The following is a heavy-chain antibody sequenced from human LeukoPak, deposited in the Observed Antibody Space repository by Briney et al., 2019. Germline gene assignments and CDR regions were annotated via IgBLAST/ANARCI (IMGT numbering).Heavy chain of an antibody. J-gene: IGHJ4*02. CDR3: AKDYYDSSGLFDY. V-gene: IGHV3-30*18. CDR1: GFTLRSYG. CDR2: ISYDGSNK. D-gene: IGHD3-22*01. Sequence: GGSLRLSCAASGFTLRSYGMSWVRQAPGKGLEWVAVISYDGSNKYYADSVKGRFTISRDNSKNTLYLQMNSLRAEDTAVYYCAKDYYDSSGLFDYWGQGTLVTVSS.